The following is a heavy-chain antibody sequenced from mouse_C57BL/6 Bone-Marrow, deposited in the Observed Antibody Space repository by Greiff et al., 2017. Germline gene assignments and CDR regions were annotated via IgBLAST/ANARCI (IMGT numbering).Heavy chain of an antibody. Sequence: VQLQQSGAELAKPGASVTLSCQASGYTFTSYWMHWVKQRPGQGLEWIGYINPSSGYTKYNQKFKDKATLTAYKSSSTAYMQLSSLTYEDSAVYYCARLLPPFAYWGQVTLVTVSA. V-gene: IGHV1-7*01. CDR2: INPSSGYT. CDR1: GYTFTSYW. J-gene: IGHJ3*01. CDR3: ARLLPPFAY. D-gene: IGHD1-1*01.